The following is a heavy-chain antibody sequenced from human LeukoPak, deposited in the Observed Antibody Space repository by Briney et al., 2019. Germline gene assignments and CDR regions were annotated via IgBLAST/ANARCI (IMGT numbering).Heavy chain of an antibody. Sequence: PGGSLRLSCAASGFTVSSNYMSWVRQAPGKGLEWVSVIYSGGSTYYADSVKGRFTISRDNSKNTLYLQMNSLRAEDTAVYYCASLSSGWYYFDYWGQGTPVTVSS. CDR3: ASLSSGWYYFDY. J-gene: IGHJ4*02. V-gene: IGHV3-53*01. D-gene: IGHD6-19*01. CDR1: GFTVSSNY. CDR2: IYSGGST.